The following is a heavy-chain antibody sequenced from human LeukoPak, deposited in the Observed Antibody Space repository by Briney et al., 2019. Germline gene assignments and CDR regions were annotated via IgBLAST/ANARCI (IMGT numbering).Heavy chain of an antibody. CDR2: ISSTSSTI. CDR3: ARFVVDYYFYYYMDV. Sequence: GGSLRLSRAASGFTFSAYSMNWVRQAPGKGLEWVSYISSTSSTIYYADSVKGRFTISRDNAKNSLFLQINSLRAEDTALYYCARFVVDYYFYYYMDVWGKGATVTVSS. J-gene: IGHJ6*03. CDR1: GFTFSAYS. D-gene: IGHD2-15*01. V-gene: IGHV3-48*04.